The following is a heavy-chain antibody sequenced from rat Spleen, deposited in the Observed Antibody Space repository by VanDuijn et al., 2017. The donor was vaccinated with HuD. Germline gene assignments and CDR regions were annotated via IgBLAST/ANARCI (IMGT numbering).Heavy chain of an antibody. Sequence: EVQLVESGGGLVQPGRSMKLSCAASGFTFSNYYMAWVRQAPTKGLEWVASINTGGGNTYYRGSVKGRFTISRDNAKSTLYLQMDSVRSEDTATYYCVRLLGAPDWYFDFWGPGTMVTVSS. CDR1: GFTFSNYY. CDR3: VRLLGAPDWYFDF. J-gene: IGHJ1*01. D-gene: IGHD5-1*01. CDR2: INTGGGNT. V-gene: IGHV5-25*01.